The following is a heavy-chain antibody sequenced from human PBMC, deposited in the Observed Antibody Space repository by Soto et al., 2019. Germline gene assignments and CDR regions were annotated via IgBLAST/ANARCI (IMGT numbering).Heavy chain of an antibody. D-gene: IGHD1-1*01. CDR2: IHHSGST. CDR3: ARALVLTGIQGWYFDL. Sequence: LSLTCAVSGYAISSGYYWGWIRQPPGKGLEWIGSIHHSGSTYYNPSLKSRVTISVDKSKNQFSLRLSSVTAADAAVYYCARALVLTGIQGWYFDLWGRGTLVTVSS. J-gene: IGHJ2*01. CDR1: GYAISSGYY. V-gene: IGHV4-38-2*01.